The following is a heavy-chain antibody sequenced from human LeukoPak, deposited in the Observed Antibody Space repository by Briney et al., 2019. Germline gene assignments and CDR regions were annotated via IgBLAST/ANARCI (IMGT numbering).Heavy chain of an antibody. CDR2: IYYSGST. V-gene: IGHV4-59*08. CDR1: GGSISSYH. J-gene: IGHJ4*02. D-gene: IGHD3-10*01. CDR3: AILYGSGSYYTVDY. Sequence: SETLSLTRTVSGGSISSYHWSWLRQPPGKGLEWIGYIYYSGSTNYNPSLKSRVTISVDTSKNQFSLRLSSVTAADTAVYYCAILYGSGSYYTVDYWGQGTLVTVSS.